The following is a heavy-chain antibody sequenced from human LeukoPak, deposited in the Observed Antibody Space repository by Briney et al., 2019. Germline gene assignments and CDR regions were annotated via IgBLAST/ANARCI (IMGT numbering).Heavy chain of an antibody. J-gene: IGHJ3*02. CDR3: ARDLVTVAKGFDI. CDR1: DDSFSSHY. CDR2: ISYIGST. V-gene: IGHV4-59*11. D-gene: IGHD4-17*01. Sequence: SETLSLTCAVSDDSFSSHYWTWIRQPPGKGLEWIGYISYIGSTNYNPSLKSRVTISIDTSKNQFSLKLTSVTAADTAVYYCARDLVTVAKGFDIWGQGTMVSVSS.